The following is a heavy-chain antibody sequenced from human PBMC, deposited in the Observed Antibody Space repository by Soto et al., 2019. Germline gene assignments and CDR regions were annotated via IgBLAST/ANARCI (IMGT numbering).Heavy chain of an antibody. CDR3: AHAAYYYDSFGAFDI. V-gene: IGHV2-5*01. J-gene: IGHJ3*02. CDR2: IYWNDDK. Sequence: SGPALVNPXQTLTLTCTFSGFSLSTSGVGVGWIRQPPGKALEWLALIYWNDDKRYSPSLKSRLTITKDTSKNQVVLTMTNMDPVDTATYYCAHAAYYYDSFGAFDIWGQGTMVTVSS. D-gene: IGHD3-22*01. CDR1: GFSLSTSGVG.